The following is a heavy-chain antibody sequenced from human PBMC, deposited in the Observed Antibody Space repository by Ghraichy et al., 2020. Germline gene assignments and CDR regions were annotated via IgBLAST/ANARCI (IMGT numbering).Heavy chain of an antibody. CDR3: AKATVTTRSGGGMDV. CDR1: GFTFHDYG. Sequence: GGSLRLSCAASGFTFHDYGMHWVRQAPGKGLEWISGISWNSGSIDYADSVKGRIIVSRDNANNYLYLQMNSLRAEDTALYYCAKATVTTRSGGGMDVWGKGTTVTVSS. CDR2: ISWNSGSI. J-gene: IGHJ6*04. D-gene: IGHD4-11*01. V-gene: IGHV3-9*01.